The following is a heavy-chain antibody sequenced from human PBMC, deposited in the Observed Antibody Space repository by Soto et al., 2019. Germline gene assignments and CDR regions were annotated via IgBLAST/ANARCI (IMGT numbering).Heavy chain of an antibody. V-gene: IGHV3-23*01. Sequence: LRLSCAASGFTISSNAMYWVRQAPGKGLEWVSAISDRGDATHYADSVKGRFTISRDTSKNTLYLQLNTLRADDTAVYYCAKDKHGTTYFDYWGQGTLVTVSS. CDR1: GFTISSNA. CDR3: AKDKHGTTYFDY. CDR2: ISDRGDAT. J-gene: IGHJ4*02. D-gene: IGHD1-1*01.